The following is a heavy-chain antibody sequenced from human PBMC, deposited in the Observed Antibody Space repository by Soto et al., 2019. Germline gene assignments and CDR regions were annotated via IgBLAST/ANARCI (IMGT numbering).Heavy chain of an antibody. CDR1: GGSVSSSYYY. V-gene: IGHV4-61*01. Sequence: LSLTCTVSGGSVSSSYYYWSWIRQPPGKGLEWIGYIYYSGSTNYNPSLKSRVTISIDMSKNQFSLNLNSVTAADTAVYYCEKGRSGWYVDFDRWGQGTLVTVSS. CDR3: EKGRSGWYVDFDR. D-gene: IGHD6-19*01. J-gene: IGHJ4*02. CDR2: IYYSGST.